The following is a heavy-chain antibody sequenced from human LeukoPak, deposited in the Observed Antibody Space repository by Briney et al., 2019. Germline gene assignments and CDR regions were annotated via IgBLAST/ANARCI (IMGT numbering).Heavy chain of an antibody. CDR2: INHGGGT. V-gene: IGHV4-34*01. D-gene: IGHD1-14*01. Sequence: SETLSLTCAVYGGSFSGYYWSWIRQPPGKGLEWIGQINHGGGTNYNPSLKSRVIISADVSKNQFSLKLSSVTAADTALYYCARHGRRYTNKFNYYFYMDVWGXGTTVTVSS. J-gene: IGHJ6*03. CDR1: GGSFSGYY. CDR3: ARHGRRYTNKFNYYFYMDV.